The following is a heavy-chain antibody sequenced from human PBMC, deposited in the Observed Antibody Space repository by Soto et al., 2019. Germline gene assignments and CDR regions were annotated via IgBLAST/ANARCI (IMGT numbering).Heavy chain of an antibody. CDR1: GYTFTSYG. D-gene: IGHD6-19*01. V-gene: IGHV1-18*04. CDR2: ISAYNGNT. J-gene: IGHJ5*02. Sequence: QVQLVQSGAEVKKPGASVKVSCKASGYTFTSYGISWVRQAPGQGLEWMGWISAYNGNTNYAQKLQGRVTMTTDTSPGTGYMGVGSLRFGDTGVYFWAGETPYRSGWGGGNWFDPWGQGTLVTVSS. CDR3: AGETPYRSGWGGGNWFDP.